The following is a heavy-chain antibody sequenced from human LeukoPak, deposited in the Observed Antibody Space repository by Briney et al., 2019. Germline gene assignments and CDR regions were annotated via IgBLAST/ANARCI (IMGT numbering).Heavy chain of an antibody. V-gene: IGHV4-61*02. Sequence: PSETLSLTCTVSGGSISSGSYYWSWIRQPAGKGLEWIGRISTSGITNYNPSLKSRFTVSIDTSKNQFSLKLNSVTAADTAVYYCARDLVVFPYNWFDPWGQGTLVTVSS. D-gene: IGHD3-22*01. CDR3: ARDLVVFPYNWFDP. J-gene: IGHJ5*02. CDR1: GGSISSGSYY. CDR2: ISTSGIT.